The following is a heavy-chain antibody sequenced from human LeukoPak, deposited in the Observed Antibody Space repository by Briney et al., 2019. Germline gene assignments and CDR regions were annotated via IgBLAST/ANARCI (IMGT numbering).Heavy chain of an antibody. CDR3: ARVGSIAAAGTPDY. J-gene: IGHJ4*02. Sequence: GGSLRLSCAASGFTFSNYVMSWVRQAPGKGLEWVSRISGSGSTKIYADSVKGRFTISRDNAENSLYLQVNSLRAEDTAVYYCARVGSIAAAGTPDYWGQGTLVTVSS. CDR2: ISGSGSTK. CDR1: GFTFSNYV. D-gene: IGHD6-13*01. V-gene: IGHV3-11*01.